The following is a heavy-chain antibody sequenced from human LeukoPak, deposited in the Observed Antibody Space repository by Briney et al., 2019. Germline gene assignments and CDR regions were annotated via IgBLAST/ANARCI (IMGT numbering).Heavy chain of an antibody. CDR2: VIPIFGTA. D-gene: IGHD3/OR15-3a*01. J-gene: IGHJ4*02. CDR1: GGTFSSYA. V-gene: IGHV1-69*13. Sequence: SVKVSCKASGGTFSSYAISWVRQAPGQVLEWMGGVIPIFGTANYAQKFQGRVTITADESTSTAYMELSSLRSEDTAVYYCARLDKAGIFDYWGQGTLVTVSS. CDR3: ARLDKAGIFDY.